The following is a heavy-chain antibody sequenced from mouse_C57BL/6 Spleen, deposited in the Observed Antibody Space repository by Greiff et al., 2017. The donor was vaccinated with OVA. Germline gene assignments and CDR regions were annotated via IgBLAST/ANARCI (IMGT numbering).Heavy chain of an antibody. J-gene: IGHJ2*01. V-gene: IGHV1-55*01. CDR3: ARRIYYGSSQYYFDY. CDR2: IYPGSGST. D-gene: IGHD1-1*01. CDR1: GYTFTSYW. Sequence: QVQLQQPGAELVKPGASVKMSCKASGYTFTSYWITWVKQRPGQGLEWIGDIYPGSGSTNYNEKFKSKATLTVDTSSSTAYMQLSSLTSEDSAVYYGARRIYYGSSQYYFDYWGKGTTLTVAS.